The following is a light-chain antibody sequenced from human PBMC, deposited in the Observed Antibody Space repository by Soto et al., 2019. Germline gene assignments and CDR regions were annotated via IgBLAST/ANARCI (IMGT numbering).Light chain of an antibody. CDR3: SSYTSSSTFV. CDR2: EVS. V-gene: IGLV2-14*01. CDR1: SSDVGGYNY. Sequence: QSALTQPASVSGSPGQSITISCTGTSSDVGGYNYVSWYQQYPGKAPKLMIYEVSHRPSGVSNRFSGSRSGSTASLTISGLQAEDEADYYCSSYTSSSTFVFGTATKVTVL. J-gene: IGLJ1*01.